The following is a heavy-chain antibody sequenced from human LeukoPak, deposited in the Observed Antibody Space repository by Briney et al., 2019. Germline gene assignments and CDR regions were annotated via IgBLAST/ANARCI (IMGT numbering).Heavy chain of an antibody. CDR3: ARDPYSGNYGAYYYYYMDV. J-gene: IGHJ6*03. D-gene: IGHD1-26*01. Sequence: CLTLSCAPSASTFDNYGMRCDRHPQRKGLEWDSATNWNGSGAGYADSVKGRFTISRDNAKNSLYLQMNSLKAEDTAEYYCARDPYSGNYGAYYYYYMDVWGKGTTVTVSS. CDR2: TNWNGSGA. V-gene: IGHV3-20*04. CDR1: ASTFDNYG.